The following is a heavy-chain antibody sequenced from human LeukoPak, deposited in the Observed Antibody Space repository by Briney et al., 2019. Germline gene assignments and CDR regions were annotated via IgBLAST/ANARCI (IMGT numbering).Heavy chain of an antibody. CDR3: AKAPGELLDY. D-gene: IGHD1-26*01. CDR2: IRPDGSNE. J-gene: IGHJ4*02. V-gene: IGHV3-30*02. CDR1: RFIFSTYG. Sequence: GGSLRLSCAASRFIFSTYGMHWVRQAPGKGLEWVAFIRPDGSNEYYADSVKGRFTISRDNSKNTLYLQMNSLRAEDTAVYYCAKAPGELLDYWGQGTLVTVSS.